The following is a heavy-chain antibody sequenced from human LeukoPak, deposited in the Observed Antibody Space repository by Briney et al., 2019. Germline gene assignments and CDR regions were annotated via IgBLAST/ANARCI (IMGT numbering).Heavy chain of an antibody. Sequence: PSETLSLTCTVSGGSISSGGYYWSWIRQHPGKGLEWIGYIYYSGSTYYNPSPKSRVTISVDTSKNQFSLKLSSVTAADTAVYYCARDLIVKGYYYGSGSSGGFDYWGQGTLVTVSS. CDR3: ARDLIVKGYYYGSGSSGGFDY. CDR2: IYYSGST. J-gene: IGHJ4*02. D-gene: IGHD3-10*01. V-gene: IGHV4-31*03. CDR1: GGSISSGGYY.